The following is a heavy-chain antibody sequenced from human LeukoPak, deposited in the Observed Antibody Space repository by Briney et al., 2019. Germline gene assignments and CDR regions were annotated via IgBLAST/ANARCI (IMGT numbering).Heavy chain of an antibody. Sequence: GASVKVSCKASGYTFTSCGISWVRQAPGQGLEWMEWISPYNGNTNYAQKLQGRVTMTTDTSTTTAYMELRSLRSDDTAVYYCAREMATIVNQFDYWGQGTLVTVSS. CDR2: ISPYNGNT. V-gene: IGHV1-18*01. CDR1: GYTFTSCG. J-gene: IGHJ4*02. CDR3: AREMATIVNQFDY. D-gene: IGHD5-24*01.